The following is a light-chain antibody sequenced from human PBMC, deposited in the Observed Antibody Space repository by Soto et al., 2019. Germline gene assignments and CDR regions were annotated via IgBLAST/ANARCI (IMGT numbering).Light chain of an antibody. CDR2: DDG. J-gene: IGLJ2*01. V-gene: IGLV3-21*02. CDR1: NIEIKS. Sequence: SYELTQPPSVSVAPGQTARITCGGNNIEIKSVHWYQQKPGQAPVLVVYDDGDRPSGIPERFSGSNSGNTATLTISRVEAGDEADYYCQVWDSSSDVVFGRGTKLTVL. CDR3: QVWDSSSDVV.